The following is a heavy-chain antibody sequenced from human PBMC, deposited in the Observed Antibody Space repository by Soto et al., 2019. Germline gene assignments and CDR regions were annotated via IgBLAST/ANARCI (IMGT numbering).Heavy chain of an antibody. Sequence: EVQLLESGGGLVQPGGSLRLSCAASGFTFSNYAVTWVRQAPGKGLEWVSTIRGSGGSTYYADSVKGRFTISRDNSKNTLYLQMNSLRAEDTAVYYCAKDQGSSWYEIDYWGLGTLVTVSS. CDR2: IRGSGGST. D-gene: IGHD6-13*01. CDR3: AKDQGSSWYEIDY. V-gene: IGHV3-23*01. J-gene: IGHJ4*02. CDR1: GFTFSNYA.